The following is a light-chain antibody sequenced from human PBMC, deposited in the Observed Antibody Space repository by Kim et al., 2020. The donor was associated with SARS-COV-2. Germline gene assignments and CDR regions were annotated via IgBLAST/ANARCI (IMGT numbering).Light chain of an antibody. Sequence: DIQMTQSPSSLSASVGDRVTITCRASQGISIYLNWYQQKPGKAPNLLIYSTSTLQSGVPSRFSGSESGTDFTLAISSLQPEDSATYYCQQSYNTPYTFGQGTKLEI. V-gene: IGKV1-39*01. CDR1: QGISIY. CDR2: STS. CDR3: QQSYNTPYT. J-gene: IGKJ2*01.